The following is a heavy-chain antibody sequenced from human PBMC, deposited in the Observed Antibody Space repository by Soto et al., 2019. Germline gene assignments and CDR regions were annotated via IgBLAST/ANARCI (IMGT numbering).Heavy chain of an antibody. CDR2: ISGSGGST. CDR1: GFTFSSYA. D-gene: IGHD6-19*01. V-gene: IGHV3-23*01. CDR3: AKSGGSSGWTNLYYFDY. J-gene: IGHJ4*02. Sequence: PGGSLRLSCAASGFTFSSYAMSWVRQAPGKGLEWVSAISGSGGSTYYADSVKGRFTISRDNSKNTLYLQMNSLRAEDTAVYYCAKSGGSSGWTNLYYFDYWGQGTLVTVSS.